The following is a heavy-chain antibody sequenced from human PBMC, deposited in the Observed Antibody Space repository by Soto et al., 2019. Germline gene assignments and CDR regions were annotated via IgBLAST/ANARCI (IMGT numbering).Heavy chain of an antibody. CDR2: IGSGGSPI. CDR3: ARDEYISAY. D-gene: IGHD6-19*01. J-gene: IGHJ4*02. CDR1: GFTFSDFY. Sequence: ASGGGLVKPGGSLRLSCAASGFTFSDFYMTWIRQAPGKGLEWIAYIGSGGSPIYYADSVKGRFTISWDNSKKSLYLQMNSLRADDTAMYFCARDEYISAYWGQGTLVTVSS. V-gene: IGHV3-11*04.